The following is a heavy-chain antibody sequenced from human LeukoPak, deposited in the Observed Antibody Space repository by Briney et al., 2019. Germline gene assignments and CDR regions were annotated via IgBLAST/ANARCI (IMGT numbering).Heavy chain of an antibody. CDR1: GFTFSSYS. D-gene: IGHD3-10*01. Sequence: HPGGSLRLSCAASGFTFSSYSMHWVRQAPGKGLEWVSCISSSSDTIYYADSVKGRFTISRDNAKNSLYLQMNSLRDEDTAVYYCARAMVRGVIPWGQGSLVTVSS. CDR3: ARAMVRGVIP. V-gene: IGHV3-48*02. J-gene: IGHJ5*02. CDR2: ISSSSDTI.